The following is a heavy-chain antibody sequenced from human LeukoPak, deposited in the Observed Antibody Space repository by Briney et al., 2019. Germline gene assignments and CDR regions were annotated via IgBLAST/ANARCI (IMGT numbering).Heavy chain of an antibody. CDR3: ARAVLTVYYFYMDV. CDR1: GFTVSSSY. J-gene: IGHJ6*03. V-gene: IGHV3-53*01. CDR2: IYSGGTT. Sequence: PGGSLRLSCAASGFTVSSSYMTWVRQAPGKGLEWVSAIYSGGTTYYTDSVKGRFTISRDYSKNTLSLQMNSLRAEDTAVYYCARAVLTVYYFYMDVWGKGTTVTISS. D-gene: IGHD3-16*01.